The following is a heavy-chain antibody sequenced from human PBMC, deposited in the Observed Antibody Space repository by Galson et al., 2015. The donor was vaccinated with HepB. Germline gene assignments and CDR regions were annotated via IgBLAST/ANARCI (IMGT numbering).Heavy chain of an antibody. V-gene: IGHV6-1*01. CDR3: ARVPSSPSVFTMWFDP. Sequence: CAISGDSVSTNSATWNWIRQSPSRGLEWLGRIYFRSRWYTDYAESVNSRITINPDTSKNQFSLQLKSVTPEDTAVYYCARVPSSPSVFTMWFDPWGQGTLVTVSS. J-gene: IGHJ5*02. D-gene: IGHD2-2*01. CDR1: GDSVSTNSAT. CDR2: IYFRSRWYT.